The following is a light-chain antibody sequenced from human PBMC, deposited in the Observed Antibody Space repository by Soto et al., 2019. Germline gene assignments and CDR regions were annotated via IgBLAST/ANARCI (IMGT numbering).Light chain of an antibody. Sequence: QSVLTQPPSASGTPGQRVTISCSGSNSNIGRNYVCWYQQLPGTAPKLLIYNNNQRPSGVPDRFSGSKSGTSASLAISGLRSEDESDYYCAAWDDNLSGPGGWVFGGGTKLTVL. CDR3: AAWDDNLSGPGGWV. J-gene: IGLJ3*02. V-gene: IGLV1-47*01. CDR1: NSNIGRNY. CDR2: NNN.